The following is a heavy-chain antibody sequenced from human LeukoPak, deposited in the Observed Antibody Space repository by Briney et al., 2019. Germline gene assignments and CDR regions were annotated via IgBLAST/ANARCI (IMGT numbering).Heavy chain of an antibody. D-gene: IGHD6-13*01. CDR3: ARAAAGSDY. V-gene: IGHV3-23*01. J-gene: IGHJ4*02. Sequence: GGSLRLSCAASGFTFSNYGLSWVRQAPRKGLEWVSGITGSGGSTYYADSVKGRFTISRDNSKNTLYLQMNSLRAEDTAVYYCARAAAGSDYWGQGTLVTVSS. CDR2: ITGSGGST. CDR1: GFTFSNYG.